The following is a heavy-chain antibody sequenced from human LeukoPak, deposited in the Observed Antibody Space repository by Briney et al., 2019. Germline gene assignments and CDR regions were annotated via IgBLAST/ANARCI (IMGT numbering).Heavy chain of an antibody. D-gene: IGHD3-3*01. CDR1: GGTFSSYA. Sequence: GSSVKVSCKASGGTFSSYAISWVRQAPGQGLEWMGGIIPTFGTANYAQKFQGRVTITTDESTSTAYMELSSLRSEDTAVYYCARAPYDFWSGQQNDYYYYYMDVWGKGTTVTVSS. CDR2: IIPTFGTA. J-gene: IGHJ6*03. V-gene: IGHV1-69*05. CDR3: ARAPYDFWSGQQNDYYYYYMDV.